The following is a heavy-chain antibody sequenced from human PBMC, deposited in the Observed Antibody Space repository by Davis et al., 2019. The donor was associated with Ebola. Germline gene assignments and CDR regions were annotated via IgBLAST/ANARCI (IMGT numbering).Heavy chain of an antibody. V-gene: IGHV4-38-2*01. CDR1: LYSTASGYH. J-gene: IGHJ4*02. CDR2: MYHGTDA. D-gene: IGHD4-23*01. CDR3: VNDGGHGGDSDY. Sequence: SQTPSLTSAVPLYSTASGYHWGCLRQPPGTALEWIGNMYHGTDASYNPALRSRVTISLDTSKNQFSLKLKSVTAADTAVYYCVNDGGHGGDSDYWGQGTLVTVSS.